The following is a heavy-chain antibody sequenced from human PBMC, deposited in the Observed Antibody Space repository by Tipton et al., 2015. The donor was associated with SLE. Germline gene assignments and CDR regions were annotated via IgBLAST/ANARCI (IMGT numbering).Heavy chain of an antibody. Sequence: QLVQSGGGLVQPGRSLRLSCAASGFTFDDYAMHWVRQAPGKGLEWVSGISWNSGSIGYADSVKGRFTISRDNAKNSLYLQMNSLRAEDTALYYCAKAFSSPTTFDSSGFGAFDIWGQGTMVTVSS. J-gene: IGHJ3*02. V-gene: IGHV3-9*01. CDR1: GFTFDDYA. D-gene: IGHD3-22*01. CDR2: ISWNSGSI. CDR3: AKAFSSPTTFDSSGFGAFDI.